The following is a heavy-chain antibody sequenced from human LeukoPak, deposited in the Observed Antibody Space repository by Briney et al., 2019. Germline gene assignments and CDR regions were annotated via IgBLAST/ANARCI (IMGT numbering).Heavy chain of an antibody. CDR2: ISYTGST. V-gene: IGHV4-59*01. J-gene: IGHJ6*03. D-gene: IGHD2-15*01. CDR3: ARDQRVAAIRERYMDV. Sequence: PSETLSLTCTVSGGSISNFYWNWIRQPPGKGLEWIGYISYTGSTDSNPSLKSRVTISIDTSKNQFSLKLSSVTAADTAVYYCARDQRVAAIRERYMDVWGKGTTVTVSS. CDR1: GGSISNFY.